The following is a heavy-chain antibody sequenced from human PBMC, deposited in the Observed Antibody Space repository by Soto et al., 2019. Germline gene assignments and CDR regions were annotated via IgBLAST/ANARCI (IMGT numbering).Heavy chain of an antibody. J-gene: IGHJ4*02. V-gene: IGHV3-30*03. CDR1: GFTVSTFG. Sequence: QVQLVESGGGVVQPGRSLRLSCAVSGFTVSTFGMHWVRQAPGKGLEWVAVISRAGGNKFYADSVKGRFTISRDNSRNTLFLEMNSLRGDDIAVYYCTGEDASGYWGQGTLVTVSS. CDR3: TGEDASGY. D-gene: IGHD2-8*02. CDR2: ISRAGGNK.